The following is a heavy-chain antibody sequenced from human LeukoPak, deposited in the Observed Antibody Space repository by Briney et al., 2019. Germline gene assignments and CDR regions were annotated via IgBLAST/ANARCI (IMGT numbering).Heavy chain of an antibody. V-gene: IGHV1-46*01. CDR2: INPSGGST. J-gene: IGHJ3*02. Sequence: ASVKVSCKASGYTFTSYYMHWVRQAPGQGLEWMGIINPSGGSTSYAQKFQGRVTMTRDMSTSTVYMERSSLRSEDTAVYYCAREGAFTYYDFWSGDDAFDIWGQGTMVTVSS. CDR3: AREGAFTYYDFWSGDDAFDI. CDR1: GYTFTSYY. D-gene: IGHD3-3*01.